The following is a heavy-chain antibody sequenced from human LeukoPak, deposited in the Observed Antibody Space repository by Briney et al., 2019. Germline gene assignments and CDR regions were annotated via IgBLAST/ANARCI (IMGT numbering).Heavy chain of an antibody. J-gene: IGHJ4*02. CDR1: GGSVSRGSYY. CDR3: ARGRLGATY. D-gene: IGHD1-26*01. Sequence: ASETLSLTCTVSGGSVSRGSYYWSWTRQPPGKGLEWIGYIHHSGTTNYSPSLKSRVTISVDMSKNQFFLNLTSVTAADTAVYYCARGRLGATYWGQGTLVTVSS. CDR2: IHHSGTT. V-gene: IGHV4-61*01.